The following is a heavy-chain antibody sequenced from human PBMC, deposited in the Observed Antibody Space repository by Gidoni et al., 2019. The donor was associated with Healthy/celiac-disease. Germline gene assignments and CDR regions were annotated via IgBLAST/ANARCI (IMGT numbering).Heavy chain of an antibody. CDR2: IIPIFGPA. J-gene: IGHJ6*02. CDR1: GGTFSSHA. D-gene: IGHD3-10*01. V-gene: IGHV1-69*06. Sequence: QVQLVQSGAEVKKPGSSVKVSCKASGGTFSSHAISWVRQAPGQGLEWMGGIIPIFGPATYAQTFQGRFTITADKSTSTAYMELSSLRSEDTAVYYCARDSFDYYGSGSYPNAYYYYYGMDVWGQGTTVTVSS. CDR3: ARDSFDYYGSGSYPNAYYYYYGMDV.